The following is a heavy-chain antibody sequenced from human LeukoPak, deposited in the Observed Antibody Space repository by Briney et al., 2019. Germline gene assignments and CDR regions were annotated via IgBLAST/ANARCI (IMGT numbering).Heavy chain of an antibody. V-gene: IGHV3-11*04. CDR1: GFTFNDHY. CDR2: ISSSSSTI. CDR3: ARETEEMATAPYIDY. Sequence: GGSLRLSCAASGFTFNDHYMSWIRQAPGKGLEWVSYISSSSSTIYYADSVKGRFTISRDNAKNSLSLQMNSLRAEDTAVFYCARETEEMATAPYIDYWGQGTLVTVSS. J-gene: IGHJ4*02. D-gene: IGHD5-24*01.